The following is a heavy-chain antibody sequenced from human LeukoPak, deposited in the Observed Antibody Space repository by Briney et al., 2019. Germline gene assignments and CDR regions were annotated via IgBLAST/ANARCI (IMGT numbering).Heavy chain of an antibody. Sequence: GGSLRLSCAASGFTFSSYAMHWVRQVPGKGLEYVSAISSYGGSTYYANSVKGRFTISRDNSKNTLYLQMGSLRAEDMGVYYCARDQGYSRDGYYYAMDVCGQGTTVTVSS. CDR3: ARDQGYSRDGYYYAMDV. CDR1: GFTFSSYA. CDR2: ISSYGGST. J-gene: IGHJ6*02. V-gene: IGHV3-64*01. D-gene: IGHD5-18*01.